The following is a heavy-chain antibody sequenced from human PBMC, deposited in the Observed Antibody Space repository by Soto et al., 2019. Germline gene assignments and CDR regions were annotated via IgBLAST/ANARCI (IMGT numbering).Heavy chain of an antibody. V-gene: IGHV3-7*01. J-gene: IGHJ4*02. CDR3: ARVAGLAGHV. CDR1: GFTFSSYW. Sequence: EAQLMESGGGLVQPGGSLRLSCAASGFTFSSYWMSWVRQAPGKGLEWVANIKQDGGDKYYVDSVKGRLIISRDNAKNSLYLQMDSLRAEDTAVYYCARVAGLAGHVWGQGTLVTVSS. D-gene: IGHD6-19*01. CDR2: IKQDGGDK.